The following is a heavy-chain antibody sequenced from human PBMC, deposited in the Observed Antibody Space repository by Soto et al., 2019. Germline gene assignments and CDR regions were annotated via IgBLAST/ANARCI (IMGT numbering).Heavy chain of an antibody. V-gene: IGHV1-3*01. CDR2: INAGNGNT. CDR1: GYTFTSYA. D-gene: IGHD2-15*01. CDR3: ARDLGYCSGGSSYPWDYYYYMDV. J-gene: IGHJ6*03. Sequence: QVQLVQSGAEVKKPGASVKVSCKASGYTFTSYAMHWVRQAPGQRLEWMGWINAGNGNTKYSQKFQGRVTITRDTYSSTAYMEMRSLRSKGTDVYYCARDLGYCSGGSSYPWDYYYYMDVWGKGTTITDSS.